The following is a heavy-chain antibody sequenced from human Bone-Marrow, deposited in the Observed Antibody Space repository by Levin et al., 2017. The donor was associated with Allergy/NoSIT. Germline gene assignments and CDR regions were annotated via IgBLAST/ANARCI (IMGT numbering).Heavy chain of an antibody. Sequence: SQTLSLTCTVSGDSISRSYWSWIRQPPGKGLEWIGYIYYSGSTNYNPSLKSRVTISVDTSKNQFSLDLNFVTAADTAVYYCARDTQTSPTRNYGMDVWGQGTTVTVSS. J-gene: IGHJ6*02. CDR2: IYYSGST. V-gene: IGHV4-59*01. CDR3: ARDTQTSPTRNYGMDV. CDR1: GDSISRSY.